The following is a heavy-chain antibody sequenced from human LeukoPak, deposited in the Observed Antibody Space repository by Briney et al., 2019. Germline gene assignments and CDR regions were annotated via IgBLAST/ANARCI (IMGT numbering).Heavy chain of an antibody. Sequence: AGGSLRLSCAGSGFRFSSYAISWVRQAPGKGLDWVSTISGSGDTTYYADSVKGRFAISRDNAKNTLDLQMNSLTAEDTAVCYCAKGSAYYDFDYMVVCGKGTTVTVSS. J-gene: IGHJ6*03. CDR1: GFRFSSYA. V-gene: IGHV3-23*01. CDR3: AKGSAYYDFDYMVV. CDR2: ISGSGDTT.